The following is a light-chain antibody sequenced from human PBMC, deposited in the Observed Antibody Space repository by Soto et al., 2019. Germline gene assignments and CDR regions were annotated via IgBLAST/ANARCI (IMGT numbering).Light chain of an antibody. Sequence: QSVLTQPASVSGSPGQSITISCTGTSSDVGGYKYVSWYQQHPGKAPKLMIYEVSNRPSGVSNRFSGSKSGNTASLTISGLQAEDEADYYCSSYTSSNTQLFGGGTKVTVL. V-gene: IGLV2-14*01. CDR1: SSDVGGYKY. J-gene: IGLJ2*01. CDR3: SSYTSSNTQL. CDR2: EVS.